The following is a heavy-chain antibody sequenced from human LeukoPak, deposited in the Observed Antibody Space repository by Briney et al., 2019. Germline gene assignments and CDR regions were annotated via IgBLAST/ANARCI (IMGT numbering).Heavy chain of an antibody. Sequence: GGSLRLSCAASGFTFSSYAMSWVRQAPGKGLEWVSDISGSGGSTYYADSVKGRFTISRDNSKNTLYLQMNSLRAEDTAVYYCAKAYSVISYFDYWGQGTLVTVSS. CDR1: GFTFSSYA. CDR2: ISGSGGST. D-gene: IGHD3-22*01. V-gene: IGHV3-23*01. CDR3: AKAYSVISYFDY. J-gene: IGHJ4*02.